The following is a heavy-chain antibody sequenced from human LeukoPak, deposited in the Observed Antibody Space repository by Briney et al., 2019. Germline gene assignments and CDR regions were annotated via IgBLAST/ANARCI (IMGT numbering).Heavy chain of an antibody. J-gene: IGHJ4*02. V-gene: IGHV3-23*01. CDR1: GFTFSNYA. D-gene: IGHD6-19*01. CDR3: AKGGWAGRSIDS. CDR2: ISGGGDRA. Sequence: PGGSLRLSCAASGFTFSNYAMSWVRQAPGKGLEWVSIISGGGDRAYYADSVKGLFTISRDNSKNTLYLQMSSLRADDTAIYYCAKGGWAGRSIDSWGQGTLVIVSS.